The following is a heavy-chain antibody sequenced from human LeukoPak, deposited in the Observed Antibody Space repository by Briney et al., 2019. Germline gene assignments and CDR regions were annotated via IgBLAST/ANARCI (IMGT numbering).Heavy chain of an antibody. CDR1: GGSLSTYF. D-gene: IGHD7-27*01. V-gene: IGHV4-59*01. CDR2: IYYFGNT. CDR3: AKLGSPRAF. Sequence: SETLSLTCSVSGGSLSTYFWSWVRQPPGKGLEWIGYIYYFGNTDYNPSLKSRVTISVDTSKNQFSLNLRSVTAADTAVYYCAKLGSPRAFWGQGILVRVSS. J-gene: IGHJ4*02.